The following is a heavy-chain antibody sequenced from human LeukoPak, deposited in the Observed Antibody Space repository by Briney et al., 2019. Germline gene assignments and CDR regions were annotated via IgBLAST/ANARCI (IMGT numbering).Heavy chain of an antibody. Sequence: GGSLRLSCAVSGFTFSDYYMSWIRQAPGKGLEWVSYISSSGGTIYYADSVKGRFTVSRDNAKNTLYLQMNSLRADDTAVYYCVRDPPEREELFDYWGQGTLVTVSS. J-gene: IGHJ4*02. CDR3: VRDPPEREELFDY. CDR1: GFTFSDYY. D-gene: IGHD1-7*01. CDR2: ISSSGGTI. V-gene: IGHV3-11*04.